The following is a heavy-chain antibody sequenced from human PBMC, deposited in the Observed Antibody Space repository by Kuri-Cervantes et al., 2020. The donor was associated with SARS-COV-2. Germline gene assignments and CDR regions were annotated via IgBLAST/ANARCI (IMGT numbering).Heavy chain of an antibody. CDR2: IYYSGST. V-gene: IGHV4-30-4*02. CDR1: GGSISTGDYY. Sequence: SETLSLTCTVSGGSISTGDYYWTWIRQPPGKGLEWIGYIYYSGSTKYNPSLKSRVAISVDTSKNQFSLKLSSVTAADTAVYYCARDYGASGYNWFDPWGQGTLVTVSS. J-gene: IGHJ5*02. D-gene: IGHD3-10*01. CDR3: ARDYGASGYNWFDP.